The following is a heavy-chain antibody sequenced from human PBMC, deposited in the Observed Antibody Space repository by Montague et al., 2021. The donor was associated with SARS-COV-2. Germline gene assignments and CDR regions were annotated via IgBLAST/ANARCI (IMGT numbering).Heavy chain of an antibody. CDR3: ARAIGSTYSSGWYYYYYGMDV. J-gene: IGHJ6*02. V-gene: IGHV4-59*12. Sequence: SETLSLTCTVSGGSISSYYWSWIRQPPGKGLEWIGYIYYSGSTNYNPSLKSRVTISVDTSKNQFSLKLSSVTAADTAVYYCARAIGSTYSSGWYYYYYGMDVWGPGTTVTVSS. D-gene: IGHD6-19*01. CDR1: GGSISSYY. CDR2: IYYSGST.